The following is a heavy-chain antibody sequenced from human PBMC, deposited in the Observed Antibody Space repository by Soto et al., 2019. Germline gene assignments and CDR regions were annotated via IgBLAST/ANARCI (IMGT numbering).Heavy chain of an antibody. CDR2: ISAYNGNT. J-gene: IGHJ4*02. CDR1: GYTFTSYG. D-gene: IGHD2-15*01. Sequence: QVQLVQSGAEVKKPGASVKVSCKASGYTFTSYGISWVRQAPGQVLEWMGWISAYNGNTNYAQKLQGRVTMTTDTSTSTAYMELRSLRSDDTAVYYCARDTTYPWWMVAATQYYFDYWGQGTMVTVSS. V-gene: IGHV1-18*01. CDR3: ARDTTYPWWMVAATQYYFDY.